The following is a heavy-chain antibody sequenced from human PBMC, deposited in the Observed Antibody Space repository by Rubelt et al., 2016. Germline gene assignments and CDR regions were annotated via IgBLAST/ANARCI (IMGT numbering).Heavy chain of an antibody. D-gene: IGHD5-24*01. CDR1: GGTFSSYA. J-gene: IGHJ4*02. V-gene: IGHV1-69*04. CDR2: IIPILGMA. CDR3: ARDGYNDIWGFFYY. Sequence: QVQLVQSGAEVKKPGSSVKVSCKASGGTFSSYAISWVRQAPGQGLEWMGGIIPILGMANQPQKVQGRGTITAVKSTGTAYMELSSLRSEDTAVYYCARDGYNDIWGFFYYWGQGTLVTVSS.